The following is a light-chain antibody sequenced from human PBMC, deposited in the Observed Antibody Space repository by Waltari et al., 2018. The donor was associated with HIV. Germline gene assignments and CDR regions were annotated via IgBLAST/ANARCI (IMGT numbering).Light chain of an antibody. V-gene: IGKV4-1*01. J-gene: IGKJ4*01. CDR1: QSISYRSLLNAS. CDR3: QQYYDKPLT. CDR2: WGS. Sequence: DITLTQTPDSLPVSLGSRAAMKCRSSQSISYRSLLNASLAWYQPKPRQPPKLLMFWGSVRASGVPDRFSGSGSGTDFTLTINGVQAEDVAVYFCQQYYDKPLTFGRGTKVEI.